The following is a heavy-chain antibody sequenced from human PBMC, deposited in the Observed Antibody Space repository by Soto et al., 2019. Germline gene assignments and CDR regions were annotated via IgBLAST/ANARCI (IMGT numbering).Heavy chain of an antibody. D-gene: IGHD6-19*01. CDR2: MNPSSGNT. V-gene: IGHV1-8*01. J-gene: IGHJ4*02. CDR3: ARGVHVSSGVDY. Sequence: ASVKVSCKASGYTFTSYDLDWVRQAPGQGLEWMGWMNPSSGNTGYAQKFQGRFMMTRNTSTNTAYMELSGLTSEDTAVYYCARGVHVSSGVDYWGQGTPVTVSS. CDR1: GYTFTSYD.